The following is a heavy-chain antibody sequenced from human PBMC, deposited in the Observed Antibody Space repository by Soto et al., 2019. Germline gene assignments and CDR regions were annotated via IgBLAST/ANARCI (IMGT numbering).Heavy chain of an antibody. CDR3: ATLAVALYYFDY. D-gene: IGHD6-19*01. V-gene: IGHV4-39*01. Sequence: QLQLQESGPGLVKPSETLSLTCTVSGGSISSSSYYLGWIRQPPGKGLEWIGSIYYSGSTYYNPSLKSRVTISVDTSKNQFSLKLSSVTAADTAVYYCATLAVALYYFDYWGQGTLVTVSS. J-gene: IGHJ4*02. CDR2: IYYSGST. CDR1: GGSISSSSYY.